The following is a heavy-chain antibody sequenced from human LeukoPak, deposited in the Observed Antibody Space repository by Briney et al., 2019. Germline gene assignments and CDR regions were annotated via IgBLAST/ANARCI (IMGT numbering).Heavy chain of an antibody. J-gene: IGHJ3*02. D-gene: IGHD3-22*01. V-gene: IGHV4-4*02. CDR3: ARGVTMIVVAFYDAFDI. CDR1: GGSISSSNW. CDR2: IYHSGST. Sequence: SETLSLTCAVSGGSISSSNWWSWVRQPPGKGLEWIGEIYHSGSTNYNTSLKSRVTISVDKSKNQFSLKLSSVTAADTAVYYCARGVTMIVVAFYDAFDIWGQGTMVTVSS.